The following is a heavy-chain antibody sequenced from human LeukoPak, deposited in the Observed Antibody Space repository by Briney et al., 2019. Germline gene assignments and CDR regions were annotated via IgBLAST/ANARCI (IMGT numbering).Heavy chain of an antibody. Sequence: GESLEISCEGSGYSFTSYWIGWVRQMPGKGLELMGIIYPGDSDTKYSPSFQGQVTISADKSSSSAYLQWCSLKASDTAMYHCARPGSGFDAFDIWGQGTMVTVSS. J-gene: IGHJ3*02. CDR2: IYPGDSDT. D-gene: IGHD3-22*01. V-gene: IGHV5-51*01. CDR1: GYSFTSYW. CDR3: ARPGSGFDAFDI.